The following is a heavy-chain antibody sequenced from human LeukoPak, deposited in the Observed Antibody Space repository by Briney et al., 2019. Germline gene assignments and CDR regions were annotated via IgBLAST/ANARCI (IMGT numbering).Heavy chain of an antibody. Sequence: GGSLRLSCAASGFTFSSYSMNWVRQAPGKGLEWVSSISSSSSYIYYADSVKGRFTISRDDAKKSLYLQTDSLRAEDTAVYFCARFAEVYYYVDVWGTGTTVIVSS. CDR3: ARFAEVYYYVDV. J-gene: IGHJ6*03. CDR1: GFTFSSYS. V-gene: IGHV3-21*01. CDR2: ISSSSSYI. D-gene: IGHD2-21*01.